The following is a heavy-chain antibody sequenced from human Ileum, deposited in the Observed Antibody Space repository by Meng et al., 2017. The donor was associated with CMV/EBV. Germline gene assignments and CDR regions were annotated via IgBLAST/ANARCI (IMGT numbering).Heavy chain of an antibody. Sequence: GSLRLSCAVYGGSFSGYYWSWIRQPPGKGLEWIGEINHSGSTNYNPSLKSRVTISVDTSKNQYSLKLGSVTAADTAVYYCARRPDSSGYSPWYYYGMDVWGQGNTV. CDR2: INHSGST. D-gene: IGHD3-22*01. V-gene: IGHV4-34*01. CDR3: ARRPDSSGYSPWYYYGMDV. J-gene: IGHJ6*01. CDR1: GGSFSGYY.